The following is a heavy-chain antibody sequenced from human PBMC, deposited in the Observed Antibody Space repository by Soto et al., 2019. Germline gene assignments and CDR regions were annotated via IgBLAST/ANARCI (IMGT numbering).Heavy chain of an antibody. D-gene: IGHD3-22*01. V-gene: IGHV1-69*06. J-gene: IGHJ4*02. CDR3: ARDYHYYDSSGSPR. Sequence: EASVKVSCKASGGTFSSYAISWVRQAPGQGLEWMGGIIPIFGTANYAQKFQGRVTITADKSTSTAYMELSSLRSEDTAVYYCARDYHYYDSSGSPRWGQGTLVTVSS. CDR2: IIPIFGTA. CDR1: GGTFSSYA.